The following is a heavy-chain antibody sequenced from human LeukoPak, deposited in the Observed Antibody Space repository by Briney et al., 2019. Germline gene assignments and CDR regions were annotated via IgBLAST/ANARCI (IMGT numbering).Heavy chain of an antibody. CDR1: GYTFATYG. CDR2: ISANTGKT. D-gene: IGHD2-8*01. CDR3: AEVAGDRMEY. J-gene: IGHJ4*02. V-gene: IGHV1-18*01. Sequence: GASVKVSCKASGYTFATYGFCWVRQAPGHGLEWMGWISANTGKTDYAQKFQGRVAMTTDTSTSTAYMELRSLRPDDTAVYYCAEVAGDRMEYWGQGTLLTVSS.